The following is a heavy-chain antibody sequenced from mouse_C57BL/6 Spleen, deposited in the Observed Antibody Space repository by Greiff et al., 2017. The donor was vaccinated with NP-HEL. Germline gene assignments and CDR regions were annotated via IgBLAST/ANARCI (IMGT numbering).Heavy chain of an antibody. D-gene: IGHD2-4*01. CDR1: GFTFSSYG. J-gene: IGHJ3*01. CDR3: ARRIPIYYDYDEGFAY. CDR2: ISSGGSYT. Sequence: EVKLVESGGDLVKPGGSLKLSCAASGFTFSSYGMSWVRQTPDKRLEWVATISSGGSYTYYPDSVKGRFTISRDNAKNTLYLQMSSLKSEDTAMYYCARRIPIYYDYDEGFAYWGQGTLVTVSA. V-gene: IGHV5-6*02.